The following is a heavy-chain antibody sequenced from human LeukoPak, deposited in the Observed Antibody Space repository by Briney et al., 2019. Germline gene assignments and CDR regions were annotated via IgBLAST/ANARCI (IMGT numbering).Heavy chain of an antibody. D-gene: IGHD4/OR15-4a*01. V-gene: IGHV3-23*01. J-gene: IGHJ1*01. CDR2: ISRSGDST. CDR3: ARNRPAGYDYDYGFELQH. CDR1: GFSFSNYG. Sequence: GGSLRLSCAASGFSFSNYGMNWVRQAPGKGLEWVSSISRSGDSTYYAPSVKGRFTISRDNSENTLFLQMTSLRADDTAVYFCARNRPAGYDYDYGFELQHWGQGTLVTVSS.